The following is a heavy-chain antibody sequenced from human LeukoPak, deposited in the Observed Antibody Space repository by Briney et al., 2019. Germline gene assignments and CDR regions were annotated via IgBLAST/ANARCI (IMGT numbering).Heavy chain of an antibody. J-gene: IGHJ5*02. CDR3: ARVIHDSSGYKNWFDP. CDR2: TYYRSKWYN. CDR1: GDSVSSNSAA. D-gene: IGHD3-22*01. Sequence: SQTLSLTCAISGDSVSSNSAAWNWIRQSPSRGLEWLGRTYYRSKWYNDYAVSVKGRVTINPDTSKNQFSLQLNSATPEDTAVYYCARVIHDSSGYKNWFDPWGQGTLVTVSS. V-gene: IGHV6-1*01.